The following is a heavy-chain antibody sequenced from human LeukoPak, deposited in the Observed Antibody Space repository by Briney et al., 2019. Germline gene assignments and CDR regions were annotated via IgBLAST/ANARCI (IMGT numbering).Heavy chain of an antibody. CDR3: ARASGGTRYDY. Sequence: PGGSLRLSCAASGFNVYSNYMHWVRQAPGRGLEWVSVLYSGGSTYYADSVKGRFTISRDNSKNTLYPQMISLRAEDTAVYYCARASGGTRYDYWGQGTLVTVSS. V-gene: IGHV3-66*01. J-gene: IGHJ4*02. CDR1: GFNVYSNY. CDR2: LYSGGST. D-gene: IGHD6-13*01.